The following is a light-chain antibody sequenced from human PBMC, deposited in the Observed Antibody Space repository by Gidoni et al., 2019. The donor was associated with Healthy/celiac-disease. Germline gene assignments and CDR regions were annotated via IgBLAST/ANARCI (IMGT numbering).Light chain of an antibody. CDR2: VGTGGIVG. CDR3: GADHGSGSRVV. V-gene: IGLV9-49*01. Sequence: QPVLTQPPSASASLGASVTLTCTLSSGYSNYKVDWYQQRPGKGPRFVMRVGTGGIVGSKGDGIPDSFSVLGSGLNRYLTIKNIQEEDESDYHCGADHGSGSRVVFGGGTKLTVL. J-gene: IGLJ2*01. CDR1: SGYSNYK.